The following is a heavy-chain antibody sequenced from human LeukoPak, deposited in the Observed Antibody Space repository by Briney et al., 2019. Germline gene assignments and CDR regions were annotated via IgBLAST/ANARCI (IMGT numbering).Heavy chain of an antibody. Sequence: GRSLRLSCAASGFTFNNYAMHWVRQAPGKGLEWVAVISYDGSNKYYADSVKGRFTISGDNSKNTLYLQMNSLRAEDTALYYCARAGYAYVSPMTDYWGQGTLVTVSS. CDR3: ARAGYAYVSPMTDY. D-gene: IGHD3-10*02. J-gene: IGHJ4*02. CDR1: GFTFNNYA. CDR2: ISYDGSNK. V-gene: IGHV3-30*04.